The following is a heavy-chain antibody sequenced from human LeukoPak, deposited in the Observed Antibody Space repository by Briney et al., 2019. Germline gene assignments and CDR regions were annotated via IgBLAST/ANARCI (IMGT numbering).Heavy chain of an antibody. CDR2: IYTSGST. CDR3: ARQFTPRGTRNGMDV. D-gene: IGHD2-15*01. V-gene: IGHV4-4*07. CDR1: GGSISSYY. Sequence: SETLSLTCTVSGGSISSYYWSWIRQPAGKGLEWIGRIYTSGSTNYNPSLKSRVTISVDTSKNQFSLKLSSVTAADTAVYYCARQFTPRGTRNGMDVWGQGTTVTVSS. J-gene: IGHJ6*02.